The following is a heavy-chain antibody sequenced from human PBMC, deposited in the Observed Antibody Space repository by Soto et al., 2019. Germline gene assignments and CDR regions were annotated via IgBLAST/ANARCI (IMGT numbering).Heavy chain of an antibody. Sequence: QVQLQQWGAGLLKPSETLSLTCAVFGESVRDYFWSWIRQPPGKGLEWIGEVTYSGSTNYNPSLKSRVTMSVDTSENRFSLQLRSVTAADAAVYYCARGLPANYWGPGTLVTVSS. J-gene: IGHJ4*02. V-gene: IGHV4-34*01. CDR2: VTYSGST. CDR3: ARGLPANY. CDR1: GESVRDYF.